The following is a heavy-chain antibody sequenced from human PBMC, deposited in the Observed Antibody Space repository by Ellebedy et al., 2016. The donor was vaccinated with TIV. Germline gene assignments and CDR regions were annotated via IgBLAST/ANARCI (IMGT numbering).Heavy chain of an antibody. CDR3: ATEKNDNGRQALDC. CDR2: INSDGNEK. V-gene: IGHV3-30*02. J-gene: IGHJ4*02. Sequence: PGGSLRLSCAASGFNLTTYGMHWVRQAPGKGLEWVALINSDGNEKQYGVSGKGRFTISKDNSKNTLYLQMTSLRAEDTGLYFCATEKNDNGRQALDCWGQGALVTVSS. CDR1: GFNLTTYG. D-gene: IGHD4/OR15-4a*01.